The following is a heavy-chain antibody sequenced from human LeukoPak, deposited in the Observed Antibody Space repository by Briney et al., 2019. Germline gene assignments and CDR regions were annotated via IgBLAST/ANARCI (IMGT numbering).Heavy chain of an antibody. J-gene: IGHJ3*02. V-gene: IGHV3-30*18. Sequence: GGSLRLSCAASGFTFSSYGMHWVRQAPGKGLEWVAVISYDGSNKYYADSVKGRFTISRDNSKNTLYLQMNSLRAEDTAVYYCAKDMGMGDAFDIWGQGTMVTVSS. D-gene: IGHD7-27*01. CDR3: AKDMGMGDAFDI. CDR2: ISYDGSNK. CDR1: GFTFSSYG.